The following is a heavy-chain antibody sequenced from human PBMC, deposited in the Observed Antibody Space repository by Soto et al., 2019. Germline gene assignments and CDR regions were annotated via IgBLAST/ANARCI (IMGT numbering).Heavy chain of an antibody. V-gene: IGHV4-4*07. D-gene: IGHD3-3*01. J-gene: IGHJ6*01. CDR1: GGSISSYY. CDR3: AREIYYDFWSGYYPMDV. Sequence: SDTLSLTCTVSGGSISSYYWSWIRQPAGKGLEWIGRIYTSGSTNYNPSLKSRVTMSVDTSKNQFSLKLSSVTAADTAVYYCAREIYYDFWSGYYPMDVWGQGTTVTVS. CDR2: IYTSGST.